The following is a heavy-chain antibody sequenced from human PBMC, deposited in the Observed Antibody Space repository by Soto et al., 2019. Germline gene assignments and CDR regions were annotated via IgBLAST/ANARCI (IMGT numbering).Heavy chain of an antibody. D-gene: IGHD4-17*01. V-gene: IGHV4-4*07. J-gene: IGHJ2*01. CDR1: GGSISSYY. Sequence: QVQLQESGPGLVKPSETLSLTCTVSGGSISSYYWSWIRQPAGKGLEWIGRIYTSGSTNYNPSLKSRVTMSVDTSKNQFSLKLSPVTAADTAVHYCAGTGRADDYGDYVGWYFDLWGRGTLVTVSS. CDR3: AGTGRADDYGDYVGWYFDL. CDR2: IYTSGST.